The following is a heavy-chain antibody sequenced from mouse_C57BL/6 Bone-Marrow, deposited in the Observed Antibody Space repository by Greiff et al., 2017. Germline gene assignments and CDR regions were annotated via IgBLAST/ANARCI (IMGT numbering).Heavy chain of an antibody. Sequence: VQLPESGPELVKPGASVKISCKASGYAFSSSWMHWVKQRPGKGLEWIGRSYPGDGDPNYNGKFKGKATLTADKSSSAAYMQLSSLTSEDSAVYFCARSLLLRGFAYWGQGTLVTVSA. CDR1: GYAFSSSW. V-gene: IGHV1-82*01. D-gene: IGHD1-1*01. CDR2: SYPGDGDP. J-gene: IGHJ3*01. CDR3: ARSLLLRGFAY.